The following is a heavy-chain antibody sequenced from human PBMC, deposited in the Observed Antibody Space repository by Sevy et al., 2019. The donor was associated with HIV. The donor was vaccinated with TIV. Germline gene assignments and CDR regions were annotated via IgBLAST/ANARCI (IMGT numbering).Heavy chain of an antibody. J-gene: IGHJ3*02. D-gene: IGHD1-26*01. CDR1: GYTFTSYG. CDR2: ISAYNGNT. Sequence: ASVKVSCKASGYTFTSYGISWVQQAPGQGLEWMGWISAYNGNTNYAQKLQGRVTMTTDTSTSTAYMELRSLRSDDTAVYYCARGPHAANSGSDLGDAFDIWGQGTMVTVSS. CDR3: ARGPHAANSGSDLGDAFDI. V-gene: IGHV1-18*01.